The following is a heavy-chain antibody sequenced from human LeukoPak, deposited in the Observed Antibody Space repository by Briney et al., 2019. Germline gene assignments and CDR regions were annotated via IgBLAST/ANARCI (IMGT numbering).Heavy chain of an antibody. Sequence: SETLSLTCTVSGGSISSSDYYWGWIRQHPGKGLEWIGYIYYSGSTYYNPSLKSRVTISVDTSKNQFSLKLSSVTAADTAVYYCATETAPDTGGDWFDPWGQGTLVTVSS. J-gene: IGHJ5*02. D-gene: IGHD6-13*01. CDR2: IYYSGST. V-gene: IGHV4-31*03. CDR1: GGSISSSDYY. CDR3: ATETAPDTGGDWFDP.